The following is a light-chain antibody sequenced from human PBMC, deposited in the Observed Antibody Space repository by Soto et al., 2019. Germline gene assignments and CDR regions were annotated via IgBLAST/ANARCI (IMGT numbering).Light chain of an antibody. J-gene: IGKJ1*01. CDR3: QQYNNLPRT. Sequence: ETVMTQSPATLSVSPGERATLSCRASQGVGSNLAWYQQKPGQVPRLLIYGASTRATGIPARFSGSGSGTEFTLTISSLQSEDFAVYYCQQYNNLPRTFGQGTKVEIK. CDR2: GAS. CDR1: QGVGSN. V-gene: IGKV3D-15*01.